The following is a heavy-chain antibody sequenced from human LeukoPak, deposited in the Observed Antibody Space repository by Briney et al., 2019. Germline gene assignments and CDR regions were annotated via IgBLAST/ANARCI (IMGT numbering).Heavy chain of an antibody. D-gene: IGHD3-9*01. CDR2: INPNSGGT. Sequence: GASVKVSCKASGYTFTGYYMHWVRQAPGQGLEWMGRINPNSGGTNYAQKFQGRVTMTRDKSLSTGYMELSGLRSDDTAVYYCARIGGDYDILTGYPTLTDAFDIWGQGTMVTVSS. V-gene: IGHV1-2*06. CDR3: ARIGGDYDILTGYPTLTDAFDI. J-gene: IGHJ3*02. CDR1: GYTFTGYY.